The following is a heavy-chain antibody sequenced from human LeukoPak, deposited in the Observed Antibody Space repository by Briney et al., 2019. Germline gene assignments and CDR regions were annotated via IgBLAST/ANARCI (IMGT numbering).Heavy chain of an antibody. D-gene: IGHD3-22*01. CDR2: INPNSGGT. CDR3: ASYPMYYYDSSGPKSEYFQH. J-gene: IGHJ1*01. Sequence: GASVKVSCKASGYTFTGYYMHWVRQAPGQGLEWMGWINPNSGGTNYAQKFQGRVTMTRDTSISTAYMELGRLRSDDTAVYYCASYPMYYYDSSGPKSEYFQHWGQGTLVTVSS. CDR1: GYTFTGYY. V-gene: IGHV1-2*02.